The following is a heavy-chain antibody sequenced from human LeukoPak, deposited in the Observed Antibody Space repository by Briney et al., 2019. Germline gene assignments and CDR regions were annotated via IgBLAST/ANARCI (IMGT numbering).Heavy chain of an antibody. J-gene: IGHJ6*04. CDR3: AKARCSGGSCYYYYGMDV. CDR1: GFTFSTYW. D-gene: IGHD2-15*01. Sequence: GGSLRLSCAASGFTFSTYWMTWVRQAPGKGLEWVAVISYDGSNKYYADSVKGRFTISRDNSKNTLYLQMNSLRAEDTAVYYCAKARCSGGSCYYYYGMDVWGKGTTVTVSS. CDR2: ISYDGSNK. V-gene: IGHV3-30*18.